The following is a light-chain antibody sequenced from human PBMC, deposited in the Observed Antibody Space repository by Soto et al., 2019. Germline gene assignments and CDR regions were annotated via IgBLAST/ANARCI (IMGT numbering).Light chain of an antibody. CDR3: CSYAGTYTVL. CDR1: SSDVGVYNY. V-gene: IGLV2-11*01. CDR2: DVS. J-gene: IGLJ2*01. Sequence: QSVLTQPRSVSGSPGQSVTIPCTGTSSDVGVYNYVSWYQQNPGKAPKLMIYDVSKRPSGVPDRFSGSKSGNTASLTISGLQAEDEADYYCCSYAGTYTVLFGGGTKVTVL.